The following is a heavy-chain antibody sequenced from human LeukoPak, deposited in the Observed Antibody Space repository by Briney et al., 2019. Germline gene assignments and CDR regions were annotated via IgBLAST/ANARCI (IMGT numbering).Heavy chain of an antibody. CDR1: GYTFTSYY. CDR2: INPSGGST. CDR3: ARDPGLVPGEFEGELD. Sequence: APVKVSCKASGYTFTSYYMHWVRQAPGQGLEWMGIINPSGGSTSYAQKFQGRVTMTRDTSTSTVYMELSSLRSEDTAVYYCARDPGLVPGEFEGELDWGQGTLVTVSS. D-gene: IGHD3-16*01. J-gene: IGHJ4*02. V-gene: IGHV1-46*01.